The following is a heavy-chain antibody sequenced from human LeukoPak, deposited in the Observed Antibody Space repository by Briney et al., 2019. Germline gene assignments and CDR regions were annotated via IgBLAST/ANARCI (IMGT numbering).Heavy chain of an antibody. V-gene: IGHV1-46*01. CDR3: ARDLRTYSSSWYPVTYYGMDV. D-gene: IGHD6-13*01. CDR1: GYTFTSYY. Sequence: ASVKVSCKASGYTFTSYYMHWVRQAPGQGPEWMGIINPSGGSTTYAQKFQGRLTMTRDTSTSTVYMELSSLRSEDTAVYYCARDLRTYSSSWYPVTYYGMDVWGRGTTVTVSS. CDR2: INPSGGST. J-gene: IGHJ6*02.